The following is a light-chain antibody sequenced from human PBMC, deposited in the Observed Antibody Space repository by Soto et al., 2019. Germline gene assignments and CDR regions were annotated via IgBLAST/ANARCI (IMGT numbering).Light chain of an antibody. CDR1: QSISYW. CDR3: QQYNNWPQWT. Sequence: DIQMTQSPSTLSASVGDRVTITCRASQSISYWLAWYQQKPGKAPKLLIYDASNLESGVPSRFSGSGSGSGTQFTLAISSLQSEDFAVYYCQQYNNWPQWTLGQGTKVDIK. CDR2: DAS. J-gene: IGKJ1*01. V-gene: IGKV1-5*01.